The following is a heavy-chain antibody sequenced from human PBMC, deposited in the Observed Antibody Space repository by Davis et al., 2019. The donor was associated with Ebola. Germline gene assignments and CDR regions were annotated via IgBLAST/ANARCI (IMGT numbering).Heavy chain of an antibody. V-gene: IGHV4-59*12. CDR2: IYYSGST. J-gene: IGHJ4*02. CDR1: GGSISSYY. D-gene: IGHD2-15*01. Sequence: MPSETLSLTCTVSGGSISSYYWSWIRQPPGKGLEWIGYIYYSGSTNYNPSLKSRVTISVDKSKNQFSLKLSSVTAADTAVYYCARDGGYCSGGSCYRGERFDYWGQGTLVTVSS. CDR3: ARDGGYCSGGSCYRGERFDY.